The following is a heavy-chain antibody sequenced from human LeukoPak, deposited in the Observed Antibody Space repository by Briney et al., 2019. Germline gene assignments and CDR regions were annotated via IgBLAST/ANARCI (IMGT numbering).Heavy chain of an antibody. Sequence: GGSLRLSCAASGFTVSSNYMSWVRQAPGKGLEWVSVIYSGGSTYYADSVKGRFTISRDNARNSLYLQMNSLRAEDTAVYYCASYYYGSRYWGQGTLVTVSS. CDR3: ASYYYGSRY. J-gene: IGHJ4*02. CDR2: IYSGGST. CDR1: GFTVSSNY. D-gene: IGHD3-10*01. V-gene: IGHV3-53*01.